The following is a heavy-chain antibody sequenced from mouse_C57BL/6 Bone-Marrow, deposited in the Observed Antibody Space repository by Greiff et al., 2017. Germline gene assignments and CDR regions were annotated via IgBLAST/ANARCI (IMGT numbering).Heavy chain of an antibody. J-gene: IGHJ4*01. CDR3: VAASGAMDY. Sequence: EVKLMESGGGLVQPKGSLKLSCAASGFSFNTYAMNWVRQAPGKGLEWVARIRSKSNNYATYYADSVKDRFTISRDDSESMLYLQMNNLKTEDTAMYYCVAASGAMDYWGQGTSVTVSS. V-gene: IGHV10-1*01. CDR2: IRSKSNNYAT. CDR1: GFSFNTYA.